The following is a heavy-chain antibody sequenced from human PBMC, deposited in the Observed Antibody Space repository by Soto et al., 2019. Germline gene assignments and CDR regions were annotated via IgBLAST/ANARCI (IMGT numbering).Heavy chain of an antibody. CDR3: ARDRLVVAATPLGGMDV. V-gene: IGHV3-7*01. CDR2: IKQDGSEK. CDR1: GFTFSSYW. Sequence: PGGSLRLSCAASGFTFSSYWMSWVRQAPGKGLEWVANIKQDGSEKYYVDSVKGRFTISRDNAKNSLYLQMNSLRAEDTAVYYCARDRLVVAATPLGGMDVWGQGTTVTVSS. J-gene: IGHJ6*02. D-gene: IGHD2-15*01.